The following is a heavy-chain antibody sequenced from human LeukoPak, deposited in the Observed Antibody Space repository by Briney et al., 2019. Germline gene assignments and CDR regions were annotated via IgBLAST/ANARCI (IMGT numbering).Heavy chain of an antibody. D-gene: IGHD3-22*01. CDR3: ARDLLSHPSSGYYS. J-gene: IGHJ4*02. Sequence: GASVKVSCKASGYTFTSYDINWVRQATGQGLEWMGWMNPNSGNTGYAQKFQGRVTMTRDTSTSTVYMELSSLRSEDTAVYYCARDLLSHPSSGYYSWGQGTLVTVSS. V-gene: IGHV1-8*01. CDR1: GYTFTSYD. CDR2: MNPNSGNT.